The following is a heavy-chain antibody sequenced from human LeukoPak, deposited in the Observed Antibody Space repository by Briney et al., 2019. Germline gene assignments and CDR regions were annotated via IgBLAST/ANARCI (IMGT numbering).Heavy chain of an antibody. CDR1: GGSINTYY. V-gene: IGHV4-59*01. Sequence: SSETLSLTCTVSGGSINTYYWSWIRQPPGKGLEWIGYIYYSGSTNYNPSLKSRVTISVDTSKDQFSLTLSSVTAADTAIYYCARGLYGSQGIFDYWGQGTLVTVSS. CDR3: ARGLYGSQGIFDY. D-gene: IGHD3-10*01. CDR2: IYYSGST. J-gene: IGHJ4*02.